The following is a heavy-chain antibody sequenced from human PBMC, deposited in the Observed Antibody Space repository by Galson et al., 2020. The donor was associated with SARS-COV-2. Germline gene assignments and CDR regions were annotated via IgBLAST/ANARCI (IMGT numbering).Heavy chain of an antibody. CDR1: GGSISSGGYY. V-gene: IGHV4-31*03. J-gene: IGHJ3*02. CDR2: IYYSGST. Sequence: ETSETLSLTCTVSGGSISSGGYYWSWIRQHPGKGLEWIGYIYYSGSTYYNPSLKSRVTISVDTSKNQFSLKLSSVTAADTAVYYCVTNYYDSSGYYDAFEIWGQGTMVTVSS. CDR3: VTNYYDSSGYYDAFEI. D-gene: IGHD3-22*01.